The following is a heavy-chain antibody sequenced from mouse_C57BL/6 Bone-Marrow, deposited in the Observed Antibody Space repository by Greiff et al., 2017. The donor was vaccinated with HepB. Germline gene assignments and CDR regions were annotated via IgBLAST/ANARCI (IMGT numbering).Heavy chain of an antibody. CDR1: GYTFTSYW. J-gene: IGHJ4*01. Sequence: VQLQQPGAELVKPGASVKLSCKASGYTFTSYWMQWVKQRPGQGLEWIGEIDPSDSYTNYNQKFKGKATLTVDTSSSTAYMQLSSLTSEDSAVYYCARLEGFYYYDSMDYWGQGTSVTVSS. CDR2: IDPSDSYT. V-gene: IGHV1-50*01. D-gene: IGHD1-1*01. CDR3: ARLEGFYYYDSMDY.